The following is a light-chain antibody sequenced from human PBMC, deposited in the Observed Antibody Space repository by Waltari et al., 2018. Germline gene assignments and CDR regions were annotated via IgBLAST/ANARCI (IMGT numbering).Light chain of an antibody. Sequence: EVVLTKSPATLSLSPGEGATLSCRASQSVSAYLAWYQQKPGQAPRLLIYGSSTRATGVPDRFSGRGSGTDFSLTISSVEPEDFAVYYCQHTTDWPPAFTFGPGTRVDLK. CDR3: QHTTDWPPAFT. CDR1: QSVSAY. CDR2: GSS. V-gene: IGKV3-11*01. J-gene: IGKJ3*01.